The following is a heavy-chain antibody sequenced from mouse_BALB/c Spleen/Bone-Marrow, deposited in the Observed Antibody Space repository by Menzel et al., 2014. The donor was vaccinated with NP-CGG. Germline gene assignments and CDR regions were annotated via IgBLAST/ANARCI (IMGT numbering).Heavy chain of an antibody. J-gene: IGHJ1*01. CDR1: DYTFTSYR. Sequence: DVKLLESGTVLARPGASVKMSCKASDYTFTSYRMHWLKQRPGQGLEWIGAIYPGNSDTSYNQKFKGKAELTAVTSTSTAYMDLSSLTNEDSAVYYCTLAYFGQGDWFFDVWGAGTTVTVSS. CDR2: IYPGNSDT. CDR3: TLAYFGQGDWFFDV. D-gene: IGHD2-10*01. V-gene: IGHV1-5*01.